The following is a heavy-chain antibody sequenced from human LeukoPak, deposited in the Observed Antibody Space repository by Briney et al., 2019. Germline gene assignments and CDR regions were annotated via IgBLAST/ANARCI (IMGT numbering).Heavy chain of an antibody. CDR1: GGTFSSYA. CDR2: IIPIFGTA. J-gene: IGHJ3*02. D-gene: IGHD3-3*01. Sequence: GASVKVSCKASGGTFSSYAISWVRQAPGQGLEWMGGIIPIFGTANYAQKFQGRVTITTDESTSTAYMELSSLRSEDTAVYYCARASITIFGVVIAHDAFDIWGQGTMVTVSS. CDR3: ARASITIFGVVIAHDAFDI. V-gene: IGHV1-69*05.